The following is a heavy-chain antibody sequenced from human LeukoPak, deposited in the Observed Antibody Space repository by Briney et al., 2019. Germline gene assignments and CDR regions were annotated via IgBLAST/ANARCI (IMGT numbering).Heavy chain of an antibody. CDR2: IYSSGRT. CDR3: ARSTTSCLCDAFDV. J-gene: IGHJ3*01. D-gene: IGHD2-2*01. CDR1: GFTVSANY. V-gene: IGHV3-66*02. Sequence: QPGGSLRLSCAASGFTVSANYMSWVRQAPGKGLEWVSLIYSSGRTFYADSVKGRFTISRDNSKNTLYLQMNSRRAEDTAVYYCARSTTSCLCDAFDVWGQGTMVTVSS.